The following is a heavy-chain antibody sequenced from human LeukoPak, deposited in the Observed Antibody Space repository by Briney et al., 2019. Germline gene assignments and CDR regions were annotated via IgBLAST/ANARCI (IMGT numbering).Heavy chain of an antibody. CDR1: GFTFSNYA. CDR3: ARDQYYSMDV. CDR2: ISSDGSNQ. V-gene: IGHV3-30-3*01. Sequence: GGSLRLAWAAPGFTFSNYAMNWGRQAPGNGLEWVTDISSDGSNQYFAVSVKGRFTVSRDNSKNTLYLHMNSLRAEDTALYYCARDQYYSMDVWGQGTTVTVSS. J-gene: IGHJ6*02.